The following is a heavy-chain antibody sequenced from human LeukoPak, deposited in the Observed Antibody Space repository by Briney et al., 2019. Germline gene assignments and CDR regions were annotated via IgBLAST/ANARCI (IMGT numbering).Heavy chain of an antibody. CDR2: IYPGDSDT. D-gene: IGHD6-13*01. Sequence: GESLKISCKGSGYSFTSYWIGWVRQMPGQGLEWMGIIYPGDSDTRYSPSFQGQVTISADKSISTAYLQWSSLKASDTAMYYCARQGYGSSWYLAREQYYFDYWGQGTLVTVSS. V-gene: IGHV5-51*01. J-gene: IGHJ4*02. CDR3: ARQGYGSSWYLAREQYYFDY. CDR1: GYSFTSYW.